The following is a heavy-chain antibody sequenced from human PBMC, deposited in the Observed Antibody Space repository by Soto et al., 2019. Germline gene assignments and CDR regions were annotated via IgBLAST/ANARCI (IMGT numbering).Heavy chain of an antibody. CDR2: IYHSGRT. CDR3: ARAGYCSSTRCSWAWFDP. D-gene: IGHD2-2*01. CDR1: GGYMSSGGYS. V-gene: IGHV4-30-2*01. Sequence: SETLSLTCAVSGGYMSSGGYSWSWIRQPPGKGLEWIGYIYHSGRTYYNASLKRRVTISVDRSKNQFSLKPRSVTAAATAVYYCARAGYCSSTRCSWAWFDPWGQGTLVTVSS. J-gene: IGHJ5*02.